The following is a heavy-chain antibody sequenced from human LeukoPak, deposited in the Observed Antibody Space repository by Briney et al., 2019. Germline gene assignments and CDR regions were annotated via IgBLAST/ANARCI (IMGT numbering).Heavy chain of an antibody. Sequence: GGSLRLSCVGYGYSFSTYSMSWVRQGPGKELEWVSSIYNSGSEVFYADSVKGRFTISRDNSQNTLYLQMNSLRVEDTAIYYCAKDVVPDSGWDIDYWGQGTLVTVSS. J-gene: IGHJ4*02. CDR2: IYNSGSEV. CDR1: GYSFSTYS. D-gene: IGHD6-19*01. V-gene: IGHV3-23*05. CDR3: AKDVVPDSGWDIDY.